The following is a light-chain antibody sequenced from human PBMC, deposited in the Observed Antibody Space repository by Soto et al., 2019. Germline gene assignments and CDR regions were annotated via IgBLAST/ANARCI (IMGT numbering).Light chain of an antibody. J-gene: IGKJ1*01. CDR1: ESIYSW. Sequence: IQMTQSPSTLSASVGDTVTIAWRATESIYSWLAWYKQIPGKAPQLLIYKTSTLQSGVPSRFSGSGSGEEHTLPISGLQPDDFATYYCQEYNTNSRPFGQGT. V-gene: IGKV1-5*03. CDR2: KTS. CDR3: QEYNTNSRP.